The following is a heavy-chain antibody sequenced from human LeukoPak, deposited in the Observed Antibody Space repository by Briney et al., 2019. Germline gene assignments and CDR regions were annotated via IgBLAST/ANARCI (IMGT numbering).Heavy chain of an antibody. J-gene: IGHJ4*02. D-gene: IGHD3-22*01. CDR1: GGSISSSSYY. Sequence: SETLSLTCTVSGGSISSSSYYWGWIRQPPGKGLEWIGSIYYSGSTYYNPSLKSRVTIAVDTSENQFSLKLSSVTAADTAVCYCARRNYYDSSGYTFDYWGQGTLVTVSS. CDR2: IYYSGST. V-gene: IGHV4-39*01. CDR3: ARRNYYDSSGYTFDY.